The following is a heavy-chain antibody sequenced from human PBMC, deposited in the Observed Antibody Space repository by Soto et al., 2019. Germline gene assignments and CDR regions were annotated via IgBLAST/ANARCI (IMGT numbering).Heavy chain of an antibody. V-gene: IGHV3-23*01. CDR2: VTANGGST. D-gene: IGHD2-8*02. J-gene: IGHJ5*02. CDR1: GFTFSSHV. Sequence: VQVLESGGGLVQPGGSLRLSCVGSGFTFSSHVMTCVRQSPGKGLAWVSSVTANGGSTYYAESVMARFTISRDNSRNTLSLPMRSLRAEDTAVYYCAKGRDNTYWEGSWGQGTLVTVSS. CDR3: AKGRDNTYWEGS.